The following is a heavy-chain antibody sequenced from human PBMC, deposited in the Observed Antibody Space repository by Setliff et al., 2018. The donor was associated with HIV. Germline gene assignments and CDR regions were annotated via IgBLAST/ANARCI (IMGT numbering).Heavy chain of an antibody. D-gene: IGHD1-26*01. CDR2: IWYDGSIE. CDR1: ESTFSSYA. V-gene: IGHV3-33*08. Sequence: GSLRLSCAASESTFSSYAMHWVRQAAGKGLEWVAVIWYDGSIEYYIDSVKGRFTISRDNSKSTLYLQMTNLRAEDTALYFCAKGAGPTTLAEPFDSWGQGTLVTVSS. CDR3: AKGAGPTTLAEPFDS. J-gene: IGHJ4*02.